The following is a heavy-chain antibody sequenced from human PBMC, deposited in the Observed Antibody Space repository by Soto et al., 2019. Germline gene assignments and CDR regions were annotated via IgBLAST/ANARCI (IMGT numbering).Heavy chain of an antibody. CDR1: GYSISSGYY. J-gene: IGHJ4*02. Sequence: PSETLSLTCTVSGYSISSGYYWSWVRQAPGKGLEWVSAISGSGGSTYYADSVKGRFTISRDNSKNTLYLQMNSLRAEDTAVYYCAKDKVVITNQFDYWGQGTLVTVSS. D-gene: IGHD3-22*01. V-gene: IGHV3-23*01. CDR3: AKDKVVITNQFDY. CDR2: ISGSGGST.